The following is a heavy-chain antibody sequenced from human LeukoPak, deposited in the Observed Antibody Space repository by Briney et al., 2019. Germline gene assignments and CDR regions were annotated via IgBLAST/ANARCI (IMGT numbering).Heavy chain of an antibody. CDR3: ARDLRGYSYGYWFGY. V-gene: IGHV1-18*01. J-gene: IGHJ4*02. CDR1: GYTFTSYG. CDR2: ISAYNGNT. Sequence: ASVKVSCKASGYTFTSYGISWVRQAPGQGLEWMGWISAYNGNTNYAQKLQGRVTMTTDTSTSTAYMELRSLRSDDTAVYYCARDLRGYSYGYWFGYWGQGTLVTVSS. D-gene: IGHD5-18*01.